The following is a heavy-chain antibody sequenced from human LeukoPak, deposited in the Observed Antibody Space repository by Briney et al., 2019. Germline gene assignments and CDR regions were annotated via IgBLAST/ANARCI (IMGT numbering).Heavy chain of an antibody. Sequence: SETLSLTCTVSGGSISSSSYYWGWIRQPPGKGLEWIGSIYYSGSTYYNPSLKSRVTISADTSKNQFSLKLSSVTAADTAVYYCARSPGVITIFGVVPPYFDYWGQGTLVTVSS. J-gene: IGHJ4*02. CDR3: ARSPGVITIFGVVPPYFDY. CDR2: IYYSGST. V-gene: IGHV4-39*07. CDR1: GGSISSSSYY. D-gene: IGHD3-3*01.